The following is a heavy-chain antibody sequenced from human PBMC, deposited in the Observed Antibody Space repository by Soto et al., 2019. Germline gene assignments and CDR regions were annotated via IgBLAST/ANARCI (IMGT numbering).Heavy chain of an antibody. Sequence: GESLKISCKGSGYSFTSYWIGWVRQMPGKGLEWMGIIYPGDSDTRYSPSFQGQVTISADKSISTAYLQWSSLKASDTAMYYCARRFPYSGYDKTFDYWGQGTLVTVSS. CDR2: IYPGDSDT. CDR3: ARRFPYSGYDKTFDY. V-gene: IGHV5-51*01. J-gene: IGHJ4*02. D-gene: IGHD5-12*01. CDR1: GYSFTSYW.